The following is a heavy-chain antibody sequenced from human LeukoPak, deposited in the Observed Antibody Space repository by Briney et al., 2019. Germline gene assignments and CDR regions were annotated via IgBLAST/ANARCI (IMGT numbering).Heavy chain of an antibody. V-gene: IGHV4-59*11. CDR3: ARERCSSVSCFGDMDV. Sequence: PSETLSLTCEVSGGSISSHYWTWIRQSPGKGLEGIGNVYKSGSTKYHSSLQSRVTISVDTSKNQFALKLRSVTAADTAVYFCARERCSSVSCFGDMDVWGKGTAVTVS. CDR1: GGSISSHY. D-gene: IGHD2-2*01. CDR2: VYKSGST. J-gene: IGHJ6*03.